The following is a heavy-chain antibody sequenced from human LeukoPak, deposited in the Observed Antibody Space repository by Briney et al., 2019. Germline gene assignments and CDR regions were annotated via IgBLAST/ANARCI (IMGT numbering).Heavy chain of an antibody. J-gene: IGHJ3*02. CDR2: IYISSTT. CDR1: GFSVSSNY. CDR3: ARGKSHGFDM. Sequence: GGSLRLSCAASGFSVSSNYISRVRQAPGKGLEWVSVIYISSTTYYADPVKGRFTLSRDNSKNTYYLQMNSLRAEDTAVYYCARGKSHGFDMWGQGTMVTVSS. V-gene: IGHV3-53*01.